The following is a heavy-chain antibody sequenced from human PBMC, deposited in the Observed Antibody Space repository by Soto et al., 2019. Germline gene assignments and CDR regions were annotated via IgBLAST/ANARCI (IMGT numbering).Heavy chain of an antibody. Sequence: EVQLVESGGGLVQPGRSLRLSCAASGFTFDDYAMHWVRQAPGKGLEWVSGISWNSGSIGYADSVKGRFTISRDNAKNSLYLQMNGLRAEDTALYYCAKDDGGDFWSGYQHFDYWGQGTLVTVSS. V-gene: IGHV3-9*01. J-gene: IGHJ4*02. D-gene: IGHD3-3*01. CDR1: GFTFDDYA. CDR2: ISWNSGSI. CDR3: AKDDGGDFWSGYQHFDY.